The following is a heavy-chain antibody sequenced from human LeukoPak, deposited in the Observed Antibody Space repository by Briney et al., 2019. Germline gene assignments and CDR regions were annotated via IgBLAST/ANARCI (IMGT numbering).Heavy chain of an antibody. CDR1: GDSITNYY. CDR2: FSYGAST. V-gene: IGHV4-59*08. D-gene: IGHD7-27*01. J-gene: IGHJ4*02. CDR3: ARQVNWDYFDY. Sequence: SETLSLTCTVSGDSITNYYWNWIRQPPGKGLEWIGYFSYGASTKYSPSLKSRVTISVDTSNNQFSLKLSSVTAADTAVYYCARQVNWDYFDYWGQGTLVTVSS.